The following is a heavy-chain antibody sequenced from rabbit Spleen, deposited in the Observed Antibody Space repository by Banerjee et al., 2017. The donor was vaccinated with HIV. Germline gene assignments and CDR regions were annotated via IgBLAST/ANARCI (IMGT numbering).Heavy chain of an antibody. CDR1: GFSLNNNYV. D-gene: IGHD8-1*01. CDR3: ARDAGTSVSTYGMDL. Sequence: QEQLVESGGGLVKPEGSLTLTCKASGFSLNNNYVMRWVRQAPGKGLEWIGTIYPNSGVTYYANWAKGRFTISKASSTTVTLQMTSLTAADTATYFCARDAGTSVSTYGMDLWGQGTLVTVS. V-gene: IGHV1S45*01. CDR2: IYPNSGVT. J-gene: IGHJ6*01.